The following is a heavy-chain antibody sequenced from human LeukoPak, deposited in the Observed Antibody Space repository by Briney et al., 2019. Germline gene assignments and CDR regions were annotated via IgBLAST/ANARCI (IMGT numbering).Heavy chain of an antibody. V-gene: IGHV1-69*01. CDR3: ARFTPGSYYNWFGP. Sequence: SVTVSCTASGGTFSSYAISWVRQAPGQGLEWMGGIIPIFGTANYAQKFQGRVTITADESTSTAYMELSSLRSEDTAVYYCARFTPGSYYNWFGPWGQGTLVTVSS. CDR2: IIPIFGTA. J-gene: IGHJ5*02. CDR1: GGTFSSYA. D-gene: IGHD3-10*01.